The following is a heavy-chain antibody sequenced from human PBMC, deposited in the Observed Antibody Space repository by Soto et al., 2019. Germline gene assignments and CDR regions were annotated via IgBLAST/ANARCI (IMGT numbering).Heavy chain of an antibody. V-gene: IGHV1-18*01. Sequence: QVQLVQSGGEVKKPGASVKLSCTASGYTFTSYGISWVRQAPGQGLELMVWISAYNGKTNYPQNVQGRVTMTTDTSTRTDYMDPRSLRSDDTAVYYCARGGDVNYYHGIDLWGQGTTVTVSS. D-gene: IGHD2-21*02. J-gene: IGHJ6*02. CDR3: ARGGDVNYYHGIDL. CDR2: ISAYNGKT. CDR1: GYTFTSYG.